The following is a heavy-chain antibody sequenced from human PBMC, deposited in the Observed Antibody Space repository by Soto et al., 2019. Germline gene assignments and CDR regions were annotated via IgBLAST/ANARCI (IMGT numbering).Heavy chain of an antibody. CDR1: GGSISSYY. J-gene: IGHJ4*02. CDR3: TRGPPRDKIDY. D-gene: IGHD3-10*01. V-gene: IGHV4-59*08. CDR2: IYYSGST. Sequence: SETMSLTCTVSGGSISSYYWSWIRQPLGKGLKWIGYIYYSGSTNYNPSLNSRVTISVDTSKNQFSLNLSSVSAADTAVYYCTRGPPRDKIDYWGQGILVTVSS.